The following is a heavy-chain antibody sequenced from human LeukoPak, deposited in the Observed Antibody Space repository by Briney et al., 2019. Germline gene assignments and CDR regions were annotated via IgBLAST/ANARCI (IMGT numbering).Heavy chain of an antibody. Sequence: SVKVSCKASGGTFSSYAISWVRQAPGQGLEWTGRIIPILGIANYAQKFQGRVTITADKSTSTAYMELSSLRSEDTAVYYCARGSYGYGSFDPWGQGTLVTVSS. V-gene: IGHV1-69*04. D-gene: IGHD5-18*01. J-gene: IGHJ5*02. CDR1: GGTFSSYA. CDR3: ARGSYGYGSFDP. CDR2: IIPILGIA.